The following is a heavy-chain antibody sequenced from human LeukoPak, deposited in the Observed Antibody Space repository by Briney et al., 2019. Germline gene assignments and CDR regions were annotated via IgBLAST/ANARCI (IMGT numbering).Heavy chain of an antibody. CDR1: GYRFTSYY. CDR2: INPSGGST. J-gene: IGHJ6*03. D-gene: IGHD6-6*01. V-gene: IGHV1-46*01. Sequence: GASVKVSCKASGYRFTSYYMHWVRQAPGQGLEWMGIINPSGGSTSYAQKFQGRVTMTRDMSTSTAYMELSSLRSEDTAVYYCARGWSSSFFYYYYYMDVWGKGTTVTVSS. CDR3: ARGWSSSFFYYYYYMDV.